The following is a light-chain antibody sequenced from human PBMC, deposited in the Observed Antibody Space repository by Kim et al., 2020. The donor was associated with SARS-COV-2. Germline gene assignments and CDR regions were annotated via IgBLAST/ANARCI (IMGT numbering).Light chain of an antibody. CDR1: SSNIGAYYD. J-gene: IGLJ1*01. CDR3: QSYDNSLSAYV. CDR2: GNT. Sequence: QSVLTQPLSVSGAPGQRVTISCTGSSSNIGAYYDVPWYQQLPGTAPKLLIFGNTNRPSGVSARFSGSKSGTVASLAITGLQADDEATYYCQSYDNSLSAYVFGTGTKVTVL. V-gene: IGLV1-40*01.